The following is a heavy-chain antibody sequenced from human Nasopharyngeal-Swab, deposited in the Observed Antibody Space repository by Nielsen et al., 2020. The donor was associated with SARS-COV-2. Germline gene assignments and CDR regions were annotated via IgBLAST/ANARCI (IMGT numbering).Heavy chain of an antibody. D-gene: IGHD5-24*01. CDR2: IYYSGST. CDR1: GGSISSYY. V-gene: IGHV4-59*01. CDR3: ARGEMATTSFDY. Sequence: SETLSLTCTVSGGSISSYYWSWIRQPPGKGLGWIWYIYYSGSTNYNPSLKSRVTISVDTSKNQFSLKLSSVTAADTAVYYCARGEMATTSFDYWGQGTLVTVSS. J-gene: IGHJ4*02.